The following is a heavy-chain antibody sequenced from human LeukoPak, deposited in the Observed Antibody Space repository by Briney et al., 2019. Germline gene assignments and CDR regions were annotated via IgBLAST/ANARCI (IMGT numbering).Heavy chain of an antibody. CDR1: RGSISSYY. D-gene: IGHD6-13*01. V-gene: IGHV4-4*07. J-gene: IGHJ6*03. CDR2: MYTSGT. CDR3: ASMPRGEAAGYYMDG. Sequence: SETLSHTCTISRGSISSYYWNWIRQPAGKGLEWIGRMYTSGTIYNPSLKSRVAILLDRSKNQFSLRLGSVTAADTAVYYCASMPRGEAAGYYMDGWGKGTTVTVSS.